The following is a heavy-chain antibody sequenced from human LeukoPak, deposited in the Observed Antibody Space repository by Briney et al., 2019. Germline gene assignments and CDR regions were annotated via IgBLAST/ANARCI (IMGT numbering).Heavy chain of an antibody. Sequence: ASVKVSCKASGGTFSSYAISWVRQAPGQGLEWMGGIIPTFGTANYAQKFQGRVTITADESTSTAYMELSSLRSEDTAVYYCARALNYDFWSGYYDYWGQGTLVTVSS. D-gene: IGHD3-3*01. J-gene: IGHJ4*02. CDR2: IIPTFGTA. CDR1: GGTFSSYA. V-gene: IGHV1-69*13. CDR3: ARALNYDFWSGYYDY.